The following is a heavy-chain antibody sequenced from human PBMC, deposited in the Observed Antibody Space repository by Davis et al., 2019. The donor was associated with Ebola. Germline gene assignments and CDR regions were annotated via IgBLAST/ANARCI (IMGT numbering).Heavy chain of an antibody. D-gene: IGHD2-2*01. CDR2: IYYSGST. J-gene: IGHJ6*02. CDR1: GGSISSYY. CDR3: ARGYCSSTSCSQTTYYGMDV. V-gene: IGHV4-59*01. Sequence: SETLSLTCTVSGGSISSYYWSWIRQPPGKGLEWIGYIYYSGSTNYNPSLKSRVTISVDTSKNQFSLKLSSVTAADTAVYYCARGYCSSTSCSQTTYYGMDVWGQGTTVTVSS.